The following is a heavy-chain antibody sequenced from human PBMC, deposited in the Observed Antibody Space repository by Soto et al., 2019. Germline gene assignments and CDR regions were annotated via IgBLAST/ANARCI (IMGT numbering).Heavy chain of an antibody. Sequence: SETLSLTCAVYGGSFSGYYWSWIRQPPGKGLEWIGEINHSGSTNYSPSLKSRVTISVDTSKNQFSLKLSSVTAADTAVYYCARERFGVVNYYYYGMDVWGQGTTVTVSS. CDR2: INHSGST. J-gene: IGHJ6*02. D-gene: IGHD3-3*01. V-gene: IGHV4-34*01. CDR1: GGSFSGYY. CDR3: ARERFGVVNYYYYGMDV.